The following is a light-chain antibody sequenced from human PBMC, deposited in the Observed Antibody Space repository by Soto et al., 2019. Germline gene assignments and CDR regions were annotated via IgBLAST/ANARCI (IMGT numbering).Light chain of an antibody. J-gene: IGLJ1*01. CDR1: SSDVGAYNY. CDR3: CSYAGSSTFYV. V-gene: IGLV2-23*02. CDR2: EVS. Sequence: QSVLTQPASVSGSPGQSITISCTGTSSDVGAYNYDSWYQQHPGKAPKLMIYEVSKRPSGVSNRFSGSKSGNTASLTISGLQAEDEADYYCCSYAGSSTFYVFGTGTKVTVL.